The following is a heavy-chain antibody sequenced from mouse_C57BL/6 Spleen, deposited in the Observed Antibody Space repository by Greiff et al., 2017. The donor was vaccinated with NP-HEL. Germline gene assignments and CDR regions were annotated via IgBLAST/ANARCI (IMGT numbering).Heavy chain of an antibody. D-gene: IGHD2-4*01. CDR2: IDPSDSYT. CDR3: ARKEYDYDEAWFAY. CDR1: GYTFTSYW. Sequence: QVQLKQPGAELVMPGASVKLSCKASGYTFTSYWMHWVKQRPGQGLEWIGEIDPSDSYTNYNQKFKGKSTLTVDKSSSTAYMQLSSLTSEDSAVYYCARKEYDYDEAWFAYWGQGTLVTVSA. V-gene: IGHV1-69*01. J-gene: IGHJ3*01.